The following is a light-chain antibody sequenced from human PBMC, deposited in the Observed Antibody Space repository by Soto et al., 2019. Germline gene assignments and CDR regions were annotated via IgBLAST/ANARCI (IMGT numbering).Light chain of an antibody. CDR1: SSNIGAGYD. V-gene: IGLV1-40*01. CDR2: TNN. J-gene: IGLJ1*01. Sequence: QSVLTQPPSLSGAPGQRVTISCTGSSSNIGAGYDVPSYQQLPGKAPTLLIFTNNNLPSGVPDRCSASKSDPSASLAITVLRAEDEADYYCKSYAITPTSYFVFGTGTKVTVL. CDR3: KSYAITPTSYFV.